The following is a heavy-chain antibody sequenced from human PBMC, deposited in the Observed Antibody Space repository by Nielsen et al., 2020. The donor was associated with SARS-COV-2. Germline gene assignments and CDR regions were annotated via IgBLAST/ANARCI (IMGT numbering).Heavy chain of an antibody. CDR3: AKGTEWLLSYYFDY. D-gene: IGHD3-3*01. V-gene: IGHV3-23*01. CDR1: GFTFGSYA. J-gene: IGHJ4*02. CDR2: ISGSGGST. Sequence: GVLKISRAASGFTFGSYAMSWVRQAPGKGLEWVSAISGSGGSTYYADSVKGRFTISRDNSKNTLYLQMNSLRAEDTAVYYCAKGTEWLLSYYFDYWGQGTLVTVSS.